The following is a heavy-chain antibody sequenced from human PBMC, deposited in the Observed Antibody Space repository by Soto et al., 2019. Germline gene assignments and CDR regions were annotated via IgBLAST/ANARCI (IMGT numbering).Heavy chain of an antibody. D-gene: IGHD6-13*01. CDR1: GFSLSTSGVG. V-gene: IGHV2-5*02. J-gene: IGHJ1*01. Sequence: SGPTLVNPTQTLTLTCTFSGFSLSTSGVGVGWIRQPPGKALEWLAIIYWDDDKRYSPSLKSRLTITKDTSKNQVVLTMTNMDPVDTATYCCAERWIAAADLAEYFKPWGQDTLVTVSS. CDR3: AERWIAAADLAEYFKP. CDR2: IYWDDDK.